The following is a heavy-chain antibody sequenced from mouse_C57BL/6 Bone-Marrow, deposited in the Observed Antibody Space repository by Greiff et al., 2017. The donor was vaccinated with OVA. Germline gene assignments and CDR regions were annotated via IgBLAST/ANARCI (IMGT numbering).Heavy chain of an antibody. CDR1: GYTFTSYW. CDR2: IYPGSGST. J-gene: IGHJ4*01. V-gene: IGHV1-55*01. CDR3: ARYYYGSSYHFWYAMDY. D-gene: IGHD1-1*01. Sequence: VQLQQPGAELVKPGASVKMSCKASGYTFTSYWITWVKQRPGQGLEWIGDIYPGSGSTNYNEKFKSNATLTVDTSSSTAYMQLSSLTSEDSAVYYCARYYYGSSYHFWYAMDYWGQGTSVTVSS.